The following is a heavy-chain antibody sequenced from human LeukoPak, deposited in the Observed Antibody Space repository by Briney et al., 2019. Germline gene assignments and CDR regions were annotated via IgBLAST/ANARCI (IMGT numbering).Heavy chain of an antibody. V-gene: IGHV3-48*02. J-gene: IGHJ4*02. CDR3: ARDRDWSFDY. CDR2: ISSSTTTK. CDR1: GFSFSSHS. Sequence: SGGSLRLSCEASGFSFSSHSMNWVRQAPGKGLEWVSYISSSTTTKDYADSVKGRFTISRDNAKNSLYLQMNSLRDEDTAVYYCARDRDWSFDYWGQGTLVTVSS. D-gene: IGHD3/OR15-3a*01.